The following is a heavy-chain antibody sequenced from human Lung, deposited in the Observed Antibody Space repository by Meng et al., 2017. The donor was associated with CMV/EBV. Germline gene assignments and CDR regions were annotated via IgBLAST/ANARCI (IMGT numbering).Heavy chain of an antibody. CDR2: ISSDGGDK. J-gene: IGHJ6*02. CDR1: GFTFSSYA. CDR3: ARDHEEYCRSTTCFTFANV. D-gene: IGHD2-2*02. Sequence: SXAASGFTFSSYAMHWVRQAPGKGLDWVASISSDGGDKYYADSVKGRFTISRDNSKNTLSLQMNSLRGEDTSVYYCARDHEEYCRSTTCFTFANVWXQGTTVTVSS. V-gene: IGHV3-30-3*01.